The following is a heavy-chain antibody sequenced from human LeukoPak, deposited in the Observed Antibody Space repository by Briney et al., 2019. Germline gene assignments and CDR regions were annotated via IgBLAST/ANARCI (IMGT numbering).Heavy chain of an antibody. CDR3: AHPSTPDYGGLDY. Sequence: GGSLRLSCAASGFTFRLYVMTWVRQAPGKGLEWVSAITGSGGSMYYADSVRGRFTISRDNSKNTLYLQMSSLRAEDTAIYYCAHPSTPDYGGLDYWGQGTLVTVSS. CDR1: GFTFRLYV. CDR2: ITGSGGSM. J-gene: IGHJ4*02. D-gene: IGHD4-17*01. V-gene: IGHV3-23*01.